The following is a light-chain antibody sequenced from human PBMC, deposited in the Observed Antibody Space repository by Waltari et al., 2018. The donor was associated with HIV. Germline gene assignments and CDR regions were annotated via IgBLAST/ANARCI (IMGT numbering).Light chain of an antibody. CDR1: QSLLNTNRYNY. V-gene: IGKV2-28*01. J-gene: IGKJ2*01. Sequence: DIVMTQSPLSLPVSPGETASISCMSDQSLLNTNRYNYLDWYVQRPGRSPQLLVYLGSNRASGVPDRFSGSGSGTNFTLTISRVETGDVGVYFCMQVVQTPPTFGQGT. CDR2: LGS. CDR3: MQVVQTPPT.